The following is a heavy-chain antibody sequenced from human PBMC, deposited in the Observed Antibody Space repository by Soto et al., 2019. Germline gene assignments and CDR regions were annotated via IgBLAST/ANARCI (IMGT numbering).Heavy chain of an antibody. Sequence: QVQLVQSGAEVKKPGSSVKVSCKASGGTFSSYAISWVRQAPGQGLEWMGGIIPIFGTANYAQKFQGRVTITADESTRTAYMELSSLRSEDTAVYYCARDRAAGSADWFDPWGQGTLVTVSS. J-gene: IGHJ5*02. CDR2: IIPIFGTA. CDR1: GGTFSSYA. CDR3: ARDRAAGSADWFDP. V-gene: IGHV1-69*01. D-gene: IGHD6-13*01.